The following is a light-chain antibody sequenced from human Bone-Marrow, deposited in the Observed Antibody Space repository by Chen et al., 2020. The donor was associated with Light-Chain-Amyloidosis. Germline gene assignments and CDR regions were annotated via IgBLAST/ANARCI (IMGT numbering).Light chain of an antibody. CDR2: DGS. J-gene: IGLJ2*01. V-gene: IGLV2-14*03. Sequence: QSALTQPASVSGSPGQSITISCTGTSSDVGGYNYVSWYQQHPGKAPKLMIYDGSNRPSGVSNRFSGCKSGTPASLTISGLQAEDEADYDCSSYTSGRGVVFGGGTKLTGL. CDR3: SSYTSGRGVV. CDR1: SSDVGGYNY.